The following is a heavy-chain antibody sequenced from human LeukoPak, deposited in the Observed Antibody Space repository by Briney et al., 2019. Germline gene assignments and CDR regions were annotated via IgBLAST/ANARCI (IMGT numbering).Heavy chain of an antibody. CDR3: AKGGSSCFSSPFDY. V-gene: IGHV3-64*01. D-gene: IGHD6-13*01. CDR1: GFTFSSYA. J-gene: IGHJ4*02. Sequence: GGSLRLSWAASGFTFSSYAMHWVRQAPGKGLEYVSAISSNGGSTYYANSVKGRFTISRDNSKNTLYLQMGSLRAEDTAVYYCAKGGSSCFSSPFDYWGQGTLVTVSS. CDR2: ISSNGGST.